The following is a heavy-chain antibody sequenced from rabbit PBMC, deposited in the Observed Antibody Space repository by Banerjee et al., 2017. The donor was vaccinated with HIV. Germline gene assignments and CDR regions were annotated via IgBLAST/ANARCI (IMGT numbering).Heavy chain of an antibody. Sequence: QSLEESGGDLVKPGASLTLTCTASGFSFSSSYYMCWVRQAPGKGLEWIACIYAGSSGSAYYASWAKGRFTISKTSSTTVTLQMTSLTAADTATYFCARGFYAGGIYITYFNLWGPGTLVTVS. V-gene: IGHV1S40*01. CDR2: IYAGSSGSA. CDR1: GFSFSSSYY. J-gene: IGHJ4*01. CDR3: ARGFYAGGIYITYFNL. D-gene: IGHD8-1*01.